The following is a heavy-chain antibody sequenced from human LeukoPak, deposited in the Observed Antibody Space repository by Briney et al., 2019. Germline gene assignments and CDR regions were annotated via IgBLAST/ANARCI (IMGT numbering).Heavy chain of an antibody. J-gene: IGHJ4*02. V-gene: IGHV3-7*01. D-gene: IGHD3-10*01. Sequence: GGSLRLSCAASGFTFSSYWMSWVRQAPGKGLDWVANINVDGSEKYYVDSVKGRFTISRDNAKNSLYLQMNSLRAEDTATYYCAMIAGGSGSYYHDYWGQGTLVTVSS. CDR3: AMIAGGSGSYYHDY. CDR2: INVDGSEK. CDR1: GFTFSSYW.